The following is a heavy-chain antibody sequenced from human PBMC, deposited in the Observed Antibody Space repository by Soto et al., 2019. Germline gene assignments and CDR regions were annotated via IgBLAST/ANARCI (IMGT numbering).Heavy chain of an antibody. CDR1: GFSVARGT. CDR2: IVVASGNT. V-gene: IGHV1-58*01. D-gene: IGHD1-26*01. J-gene: IGHJ6*04. CDR3: APDSVGATDTYYYYGIDV. Sequence: SVEVACKASGFSVARGTVEWVRQARGQRRESIVLIVVASGNTNYAQKFHESVPITRDMSTSTAYMELSSLSSEDTAVYYCAPDSVGATDTYYYYGIDVSRKRPTVTVSS.